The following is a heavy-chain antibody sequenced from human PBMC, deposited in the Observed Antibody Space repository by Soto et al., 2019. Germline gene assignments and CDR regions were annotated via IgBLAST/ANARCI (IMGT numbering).Heavy chain of an antibody. Sequence: QVQLAQSGAEVKKPASSVRVSCKASGGPLSKYGIGWVRQAPGQRLEYLGGITPIVGTTTYVQKFQGGLTITADESANTIYMELSRLIPEDTAISYCSLLEFTDDAVRDFWGHGTLVIVSS. CDR2: ITPIVGTT. V-gene: IGHV1-69*01. J-gene: IGHJ4*01. CDR3: SLLEFTDDAVRDF. CDR1: GGPLSKYG. D-gene: IGHD2-15*01.